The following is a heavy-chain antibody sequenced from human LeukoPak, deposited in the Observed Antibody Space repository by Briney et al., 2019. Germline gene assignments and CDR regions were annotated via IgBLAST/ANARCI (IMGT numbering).Heavy chain of an antibody. Sequence: GGSLRLSCAASGFSFSNYAMSGVRQAPGEGLDGVATISDSGRDTYYADSVKGRFTISRDNSKNTLYLQMTSLRVEDTATYYCAKVPYSDYGSGRPPFLDVWGQGTTVAVSS. V-gene: IGHV3-23*01. CDR1: GFSFSNYA. CDR2: ISDSGRDT. D-gene: IGHD3-10*01. CDR3: AKVPYSDYGSGRPPFLDV. J-gene: IGHJ6*02.